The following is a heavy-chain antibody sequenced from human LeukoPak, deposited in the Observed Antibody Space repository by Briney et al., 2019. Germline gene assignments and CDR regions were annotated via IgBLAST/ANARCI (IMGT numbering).Heavy chain of an antibody. V-gene: IGHV3-48*04. D-gene: IGHD2-2*01. CDR1: GFTFSTYT. Sequence: GRSQRLSCAAAGFTFSTYTMNWVRQAPGKGLEWVSYVSSSGGTIYYADSVKGRFTISRDNAKNSLYLQMNSLRAEDTAVYYCARVGTTNYYFYYMDVWGKGTTVTVSS. CDR2: VSSSGGTI. J-gene: IGHJ6*03. CDR3: ARVGTTNYYFYYMDV.